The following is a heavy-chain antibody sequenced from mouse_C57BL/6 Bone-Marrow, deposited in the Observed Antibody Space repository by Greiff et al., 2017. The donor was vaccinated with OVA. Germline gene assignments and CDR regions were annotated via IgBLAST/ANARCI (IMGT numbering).Heavy chain of an antibody. Sequence: VQLQQSGAELARPGASVKMSCKASGYTFTSYTMHWVKQRPGQGLEWIGYINPSSGYTKYNQKFKDKATLTADKSSSTAYMQLSSLTSEDSAVYYCARSLYAYYYAMDYWGQGTSVTVSS. CDR2: INPSSGYT. V-gene: IGHV1-4*01. CDR1: GYTFTSYT. J-gene: IGHJ4*01. CDR3: ARSLYAYYYAMDY. D-gene: IGHD1-1*01.